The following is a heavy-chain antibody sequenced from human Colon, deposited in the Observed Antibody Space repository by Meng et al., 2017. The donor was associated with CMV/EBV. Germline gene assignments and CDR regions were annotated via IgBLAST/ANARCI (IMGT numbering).Heavy chain of an antibody. CDR3: ARHLIAHCTSTSCSSGMDV. V-gene: IGHV4-34*01. CDR2: INHSGST. D-gene: IGHD2-2*01. Sequence: GSLRLSCAVYGGSFSGYYWSWIRQPPGKGLEWIGEINHSGSTNYNPSLKSRVTISVDTSKNQFSLKLSSVTAADTAVYYCARHLIAHCTSTSCSSGMDVWGQGTTVTVSS. CDR1: GGSFSGYY. J-gene: IGHJ6*02.